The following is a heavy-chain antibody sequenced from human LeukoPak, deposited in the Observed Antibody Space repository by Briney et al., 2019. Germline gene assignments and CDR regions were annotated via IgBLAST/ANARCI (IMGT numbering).Heavy chain of an antibody. Sequence: PGGSLRLSCAASGFAFSGFYMHWVRQASGRGLEWVGLIRSKPNSCTTVYAASVKGRFTISRDDSKSTAYLQMNSLKAEDTAVYYCIRQHCSGGSCSYVDYWGQGTLVTVSS. V-gene: IGHV3-73*01. CDR1: GFAFSGFY. J-gene: IGHJ4*02. CDR2: IRSKPNSCTT. CDR3: IRQHCSGGSCSYVDY. D-gene: IGHD2-15*01.